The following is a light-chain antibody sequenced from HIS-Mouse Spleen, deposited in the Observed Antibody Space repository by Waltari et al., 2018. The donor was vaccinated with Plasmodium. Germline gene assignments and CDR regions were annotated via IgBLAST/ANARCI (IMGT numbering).Light chain of an antibody. CDR3: YSAADNNLV. CDR1: VLAKKY. CDR2: KDS. Sequence: SYALTQPSSVSVSPGPTARITCSGDVLAKKYARWFQQKPGQAPVLVIYKDSERPSGIPERFSGSSSGTTVTLTISGAQVEDEADYYCYSAADNNLVFGGGTKLTVL. V-gene: IGLV3-27*01. J-gene: IGLJ3*02.